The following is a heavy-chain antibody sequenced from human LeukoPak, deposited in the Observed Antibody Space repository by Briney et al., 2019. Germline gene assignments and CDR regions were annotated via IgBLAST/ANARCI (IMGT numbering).Heavy chain of an antibody. CDR2: ISWDGGTT. Sequence: PGGSLRLSCAASGFTFDDYGMSWVRQAPGKGLEWVSLISWDGGTTYYADSVKGRFTISRDNSKNFLYLQMNSLRAEDTALYYCAKGGSYDYWGQGTLVTVSS. CDR3: AKGGSYDY. J-gene: IGHJ4*02. CDR1: GFTFDDYG. V-gene: IGHV3-43D*03. D-gene: IGHD1-26*01.